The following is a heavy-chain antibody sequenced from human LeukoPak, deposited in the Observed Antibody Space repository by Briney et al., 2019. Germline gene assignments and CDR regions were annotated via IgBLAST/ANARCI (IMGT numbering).Heavy chain of an antibody. J-gene: IGHJ4*02. D-gene: IGHD3-22*01. CDR3: ARREYYYDSSGYYSYFDY. CDR2: INPSGGST. CDR1: GYTFTSYY. Sequence: ASVKVSCTASGYTFTSYYMHWVRQAPGQGLEWMGIINPSGGSTSYAQKFQGRVTMTRDMSTSTVYMELSSLRSEDTAVYYCARREYYYDSSGYYSYFDYWGQGTLVTVSS. V-gene: IGHV1-46*01.